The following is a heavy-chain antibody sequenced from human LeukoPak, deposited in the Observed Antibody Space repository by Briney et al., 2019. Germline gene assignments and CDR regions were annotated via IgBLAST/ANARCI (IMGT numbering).Heavy chain of an antibody. CDR2: ISAYNGNT. Sequence: ASVKVSCKASGYTFTSYYMHWVRQAPGQGLEWMGWISAYNGNTNYAQKLQGRVTMTTDTSTSTAYMELRSLRSDDTAVYYCASASVATIKRDYYYYMDVWGKGTTVTVSS. CDR3: ASASVATIKRDYYYYMDV. J-gene: IGHJ6*03. CDR1: GYTFTSYY. D-gene: IGHD5-12*01. V-gene: IGHV1-18*01.